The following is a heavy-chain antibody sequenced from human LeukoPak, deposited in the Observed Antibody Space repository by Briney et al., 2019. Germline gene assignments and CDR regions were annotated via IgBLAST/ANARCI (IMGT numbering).Heavy chain of an antibody. V-gene: IGHV4-59*08. CDR1: GGSISSYY. CDR2: IYYSGST. J-gene: IGHJ3*02. CDR3: ARYYYDSSGYRSVGAFDI. Sequence: SGTLSLTCTVSGGSISSYYWSWIRQPPGKGLEWIGYIYYSGSTNYNPSLKSRVTISVDTSKNQFSLKLSSVTAADTAVYYCARYYYDSSGYRSVGAFDIWGQGTMVTVSS. D-gene: IGHD3-22*01.